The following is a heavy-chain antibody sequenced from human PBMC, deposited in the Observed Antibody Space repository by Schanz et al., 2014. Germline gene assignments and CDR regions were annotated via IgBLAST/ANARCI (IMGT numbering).Heavy chain of an antibody. D-gene: IGHD2-2*01. J-gene: IGHJ4*02. Sequence: QVQLVDSGGGLVKPGGSLRLSCAASGFTFSDYYMTWIRQDPGKGLEWVSDISDSGDSTHYADSVKGRFTISRDNTKNSQFLQMNSLSAEDTAVYYCAKVAPAAPYLDSWGLGTLVNVSS. CDR1: GFTFSDYY. V-gene: IGHV3-11*04. CDR3: AKVAPAAPYLDS. CDR2: ISDSGDST.